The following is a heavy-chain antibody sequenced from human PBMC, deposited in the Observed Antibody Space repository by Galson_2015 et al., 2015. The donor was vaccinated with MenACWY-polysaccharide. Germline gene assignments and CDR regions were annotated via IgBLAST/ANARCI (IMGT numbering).Heavy chain of an antibody. D-gene: IGHD2-2*01. J-gene: IGHJ6*02. V-gene: IGHV3-48*01. Sequence: SLRLSCAASGFTFSSYSMNWVRRAPGKGLEWVSYISSSSSTIYYADSVKGRFTISRDNAKNSLFLQMNSLRAEDTAVYYCARAYCDRTTCYGMDVWGQGTTVTVSS. CDR1: GFTFSSYS. CDR2: ISSSSSTI. CDR3: ARAYCDRTTCYGMDV.